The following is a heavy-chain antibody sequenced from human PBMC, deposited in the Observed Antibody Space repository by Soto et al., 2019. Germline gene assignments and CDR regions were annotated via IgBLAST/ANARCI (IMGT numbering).Heavy chain of an antibody. CDR2: IKSDWSST. CDR1: GFTFSNYW. Sequence: GGSLRLSCAGSGFTFSNYWMHWVRQAPGKGLVWVARIKSDWSSTSYADSVKGRFTISRDNAKNTLYLQMNSLRAEDPAVYYCGRPHVGYDTQFFDPWGQGTLVTVSS. V-gene: IGHV3-74*01. J-gene: IGHJ5*02. CDR3: GRPHVGYDTQFFDP. D-gene: IGHD3-22*01.